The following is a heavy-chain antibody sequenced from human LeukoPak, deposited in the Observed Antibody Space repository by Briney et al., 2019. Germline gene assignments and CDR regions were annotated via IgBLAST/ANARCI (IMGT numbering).Heavy chain of an antibody. D-gene: IGHD6-13*01. CDR3: ARDSGRIAAADAADYYMDV. CDR1: GYTFTGYY. CDR2: INPNSGGT. Sequence: ASVKVSCKASGYTFTGYYMHWVRQAPGQGLEWMGWINPNSGGTNYAQKFQGRVTMTRDTSISTAYMELSRLRSDDTAVYYCARDSGRIAAADAADYYMDVWGKGTTVTASS. J-gene: IGHJ6*03. V-gene: IGHV1-2*02.